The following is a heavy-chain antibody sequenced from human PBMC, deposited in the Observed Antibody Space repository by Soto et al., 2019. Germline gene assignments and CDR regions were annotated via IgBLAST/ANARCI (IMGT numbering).Heavy chain of an antibody. CDR1: GGSISSYY. CDR3: ARGRKNTYYYDSSGYYPFDY. CDR2: IYYSGST. V-gene: IGHV4-59*01. J-gene: IGHJ4*02. D-gene: IGHD3-22*01. Sequence: SETLSLTCTVSGGSISSYYWSWIRQPPGKGLEWIGYIYYSGSTNYNPSLKSRVTISVDTSKNQFSLKLSSVTAADTAVYYCARGRKNTYYYDSSGYYPFDYWGQGTLVTISS.